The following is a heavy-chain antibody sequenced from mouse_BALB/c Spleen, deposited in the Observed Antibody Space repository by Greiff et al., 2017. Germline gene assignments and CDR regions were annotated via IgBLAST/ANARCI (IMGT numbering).Heavy chain of an antibody. D-gene: IGHD2-1*01. Sequence: EVKLEESGPSLVKPSQTLSLTCSVTGDSITSGYWNWIRKFPGNKLEYMGYISYSGSTYYNPSLKSRISITRDTSKNQYYLQLNSVTTEDTATYYCARYGPYGNPFAYWGQGTLVTVSA. J-gene: IGHJ3*01. CDR1: GDSITSGY. V-gene: IGHV3-8*02. CDR3: ARYGPYGNPFAY. CDR2: ISYSGST.